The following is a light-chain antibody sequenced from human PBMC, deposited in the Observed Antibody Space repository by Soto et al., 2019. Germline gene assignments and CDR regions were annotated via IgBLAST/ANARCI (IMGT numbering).Light chain of an antibody. CDR3: CSYTGRHVDV. J-gene: IGLJ1*01. V-gene: IGLV3-21*02. Sequence: SYELSQPPSVSVAPGQTARITCGGNNIGSKSVHWYQQKPGQAPVLVVYDDSDRPSGIPERFSGSNSGNTATLTISRVEAGDEADYFCCSYTGRHVDVFGTGTKVTVL. CDR2: DDS. CDR1: NIGSKS.